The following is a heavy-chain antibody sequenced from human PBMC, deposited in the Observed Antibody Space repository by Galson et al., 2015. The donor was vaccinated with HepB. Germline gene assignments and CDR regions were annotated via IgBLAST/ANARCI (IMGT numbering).Heavy chain of an antibody. CDR3: ARGVGYSSGWIHY. J-gene: IGHJ4*02. CDR1: GYTFTGYY. CDR2: INPKSGGT. D-gene: IGHD6-19*01. Sequence: SVKVSCKASGYTFTGYYMHWVRQAPGQGLEWMGWINPKSGGTNYAQKFQGWVTMTRDTSISTAYMELSRLRSDDTAVYYCARGVGYSSGWIHYWGQGPLVTVSS. V-gene: IGHV1-2*04.